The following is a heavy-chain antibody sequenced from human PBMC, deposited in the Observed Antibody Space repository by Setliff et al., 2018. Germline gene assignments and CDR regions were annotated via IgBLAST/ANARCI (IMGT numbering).Heavy chain of an antibody. J-gene: IGHJ6*03. D-gene: IGHD6-19*01. Sequence: SETLSLTCTVSGGSISNANYYWSWIRQPAGKGLEWIGRIYTHAGGTTNYDPSLKSRVTISVDTSKNQFSLNLTSVTAADTAVYYCARATSGWYSAYYYYMDVWGKGTTVTVSS. CDR3: ARATSGWYSAYYYYMDV. V-gene: IGHV4-61*02. CDR2: IYTHAGGTT. CDR1: GGSISNANYY.